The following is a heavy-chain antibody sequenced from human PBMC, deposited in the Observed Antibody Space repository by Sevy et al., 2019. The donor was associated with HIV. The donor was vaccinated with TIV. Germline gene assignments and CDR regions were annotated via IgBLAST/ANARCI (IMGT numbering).Heavy chain of an antibody. J-gene: IGHJ4*02. CDR1: GFTFSSYG. V-gene: IGHV3-30*18. CDR3: AKEGGTYYYDSSGFDY. CDR2: ISYDGSNK. Sequence: GGSLRLSCAASGFTFSSYGMHWVRQAPGKGLEWVAVISYDGSNKHYADSVKGRFTISRDNSKNTLYLQMNSLRAEDTAVYYCAKEGGTYYYDSSGFDYWGQGTLVTVSS. D-gene: IGHD3-22*01.